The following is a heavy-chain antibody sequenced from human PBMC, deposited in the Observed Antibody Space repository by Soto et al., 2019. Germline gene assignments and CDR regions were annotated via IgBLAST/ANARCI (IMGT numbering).Heavy chain of an antibody. CDR1: GGSFSGYY. J-gene: IGHJ2*01. CDR2: INDRGSI. CDR3: ARESHEILTGPPWVWYFDL. Sequence: QVQLQQWGAGPLRPLETLSLTCGVSGGSFSGYYWAWIRQSPGKGLEWIGEINDRGSIHYNPSLKSRVSIAVDTSKNHYSLTPRSVTAADTAVYYCARESHEILTGPPWVWYFDLWGRGTLVTVSS. V-gene: IGHV4-34*01. D-gene: IGHD3-9*01.